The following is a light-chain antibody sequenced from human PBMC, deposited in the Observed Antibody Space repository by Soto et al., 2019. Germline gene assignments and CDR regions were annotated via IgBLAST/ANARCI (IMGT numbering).Light chain of an antibody. CDR2: GAS. Sequence: ELVLTQSPGTLSLAPGEGATLSCRASQSVRSSYLAWYQQKPGQAPRLLIYGASSRATGIADRFSGSGSGTDFTLTISRLEPEDFAVYYCLQYGAPPYTFGQGTKLEIK. CDR3: LQYGAPPYT. J-gene: IGKJ2*01. CDR1: QSVRSSY. V-gene: IGKV3-20*01.